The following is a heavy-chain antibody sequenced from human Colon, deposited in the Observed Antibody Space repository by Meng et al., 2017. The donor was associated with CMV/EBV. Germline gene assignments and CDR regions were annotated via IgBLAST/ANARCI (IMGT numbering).Heavy chain of an antibody. CDR1: GFTVSSNY. D-gene: IGHD2-2*01. Sequence: GESLKISCAASGFTVSSNYMSWVRQAPGKGLEWVSVIYSVGSTYYADSVKGRFTISRDNSKNTLYLQMNSLRAEDPAVYYCARGFSSTPTFDPWGQGTLVTVSS. CDR2: IYSVGST. CDR3: ARGFSSTPTFDP. V-gene: IGHV3-66*02. J-gene: IGHJ5*02.